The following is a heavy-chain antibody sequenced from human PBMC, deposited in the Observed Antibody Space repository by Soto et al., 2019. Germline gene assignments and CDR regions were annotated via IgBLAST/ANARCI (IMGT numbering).Heavy chain of an antibody. V-gene: IGHV4-39*01. CDR1: GGSISSSSSY. D-gene: IGHD2-21*02. CDR3: ARQRTTVVTQAYFDH. Sequence: LSLTCTVSGGSISSSSSYWGWIRQPPGKALEWVGNIYYSGTTYYNPPLKSRVTMSVDTSKNQFSLKLSSVTATDTAVYYCARQRTTVVTQAYFDHWGQGALVTVSS. J-gene: IGHJ4*02. CDR2: IYYSGTT.